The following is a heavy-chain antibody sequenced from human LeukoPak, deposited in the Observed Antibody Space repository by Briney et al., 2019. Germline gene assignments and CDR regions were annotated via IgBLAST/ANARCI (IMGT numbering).Heavy chain of an antibody. CDR3: ARARVRYDILTGYYSPYYYYGMDV. D-gene: IGHD3-9*01. J-gene: IGHJ6*02. Sequence: SETLSLTCAVYGGSFSGYYWSWIRQPPGKGLEWIGEINHSGSTNYNPSLKSRATISVDTSKNQFSLKLSSVTAADTAVYYCARARVRYDILTGYYSPYYYYGMDVWGQGTTVTVSS. CDR2: INHSGST. CDR1: GGSFSGYY. V-gene: IGHV4-34*01.